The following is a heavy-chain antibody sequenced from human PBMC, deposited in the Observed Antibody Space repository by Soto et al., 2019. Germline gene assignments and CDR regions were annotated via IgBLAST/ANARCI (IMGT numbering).Heavy chain of an antibody. J-gene: IGHJ4*02. V-gene: IGHV4-38-2*01. D-gene: IGHD3-3*01. CDR3: AGDDFWSGVELGGGYYFDY. Sequence: PSETLSLTCAVSAYSISSGYYWGWIRQPPGKGLEWIGSIYHSGSTYYNPSLKSRVTISGDTSKTQFSLKLSSVTAADTAVYDGAGDDFWSGVELGGGYYFDYWGQGTLVTVSS. CDR1: AYSISSGYY. CDR2: IYHSGST.